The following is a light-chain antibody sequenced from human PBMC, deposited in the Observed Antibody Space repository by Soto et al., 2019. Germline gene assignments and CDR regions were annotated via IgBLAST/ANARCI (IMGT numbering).Light chain of an antibody. CDR3: SSYVDSFSVI. CDR1: TVDVGHYNY. V-gene: IGLV2-8*01. Sequence: QSALTQPPSASGSLGQSVTISCTGTTVDVGHYNYVSWYQQQPGKAPKLMIYEVTKRPSGVPDRFSGPKSGNTASLTVSGLQAEDEADYYCSSYVDSFSVIFGGGTKLTVL. J-gene: IGLJ2*01. CDR2: EVT.